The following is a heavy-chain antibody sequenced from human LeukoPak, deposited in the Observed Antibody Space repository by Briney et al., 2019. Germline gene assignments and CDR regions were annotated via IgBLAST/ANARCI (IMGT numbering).Heavy chain of an antibody. CDR1: GGSISSSNW. J-gene: IGHJ6*02. Sequence: SETLSLTCAVSGGSISSSNWWSWVRQPPGKGLEWIGEIYHSGSTNYNPSLKSRATISVDKSKNQFSLKLSSVTAADTAVYYCARKGYCSGGSCPVGYYYYGMDVWGQGTTVTVSS. CDR3: ARKGYCSGGSCPVGYYYYGMDV. V-gene: IGHV4-4*02. CDR2: IYHSGST. D-gene: IGHD2-15*01.